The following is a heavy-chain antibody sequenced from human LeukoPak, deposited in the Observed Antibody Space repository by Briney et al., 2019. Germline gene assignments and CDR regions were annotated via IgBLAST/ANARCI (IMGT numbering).Heavy chain of an antibody. V-gene: IGHV1-69*06. D-gene: IGHD3-9*01. CDR3: SMCHVLRYCDGWEENWFDP. J-gene: IGHJ5*02. CDR1: GGTFISYA. CDR2: IIPIFGTA. Sequence: ASVKVSCKASGGTFISYAISWVRQAPGQGLEWMGGIIPIFGTANYAQKFQGRLTITADKSTSTAYRELGGLRSEDTALYYCSMCHVLRYCDGWEENWFDPWGQGTLVTVSS.